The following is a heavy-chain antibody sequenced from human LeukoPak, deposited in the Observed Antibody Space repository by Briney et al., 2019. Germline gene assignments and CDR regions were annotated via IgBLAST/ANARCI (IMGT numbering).Heavy chain of an antibody. V-gene: IGHV3-23*01. CDR2: ISDNGGST. D-gene: IGHD6-19*01. CDR1: GFTFSNYA. J-gene: IGHJ1*01. Sequence: GGSLRLSCAASGFTFSNYAMSWVRQAPGKGLEWVSVISDNGGSTSYADSVKGRFIISRDDSKDTLYLQMNGLRAGDTATYYCAKHGYSSGWPQVPSQHWGQGTLVTVSS. CDR3: AKHGYSSGWPQVPSQH.